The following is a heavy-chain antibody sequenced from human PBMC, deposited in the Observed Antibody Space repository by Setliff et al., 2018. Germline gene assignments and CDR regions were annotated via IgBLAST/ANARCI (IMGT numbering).Heavy chain of an antibody. D-gene: IGHD3-3*01. CDR2: MNPNSGNT. CDR3: ARGGGQIHYDFWSGYFSDPQPNYYYYYMDV. CDR1: GYTFTSYD. V-gene: IGHV1-8*03. J-gene: IGHJ6*03. Sequence: ASVKVSCKASGYTFTSYDINWVRQATGQGLEWMGWMNPNSGNTGYAQKFQGSVTITRNTSISTAYMELSSLRSEDAAVNYCARGGGQIHYDFWSGYFSDPQPNYYYYYMDVWGKGTTVTVSS.